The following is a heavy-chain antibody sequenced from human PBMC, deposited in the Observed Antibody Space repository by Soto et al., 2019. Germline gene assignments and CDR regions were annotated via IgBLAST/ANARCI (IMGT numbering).Heavy chain of an antibody. D-gene: IGHD3-10*01. V-gene: IGHV1-69*13. CDR1: GGTFSSYA. J-gene: IGHJ3*02. Sequence: GASVKVSCKASGGTFSSYAISWVRQAPGQGLEWMGGIIPIFGTANYAQKFQGRVTITADESTSTAYMELSSLRSEDTAVYYCARDRGGSITMHVLEARPDDALDIWGQGTMVTVSS. CDR2: IIPIFGTA. CDR3: ARDRGGSITMHVLEARPDDALDI.